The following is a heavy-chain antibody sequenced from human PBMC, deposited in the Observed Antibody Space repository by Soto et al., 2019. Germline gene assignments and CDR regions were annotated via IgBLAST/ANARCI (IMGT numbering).Heavy chain of an antibody. V-gene: IGHV1-18*01. J-gene: IGHJ5*02. CDR1: GYTFTSYG. CDR2: ISAYNGNT. D-gene: IGHD2-15*01. Sequence: ASVKVSCKASGYTFTSYGISWVRQAPGQGLEWMGWISAYNGNTNYAQKLQGRVTMTTDTSTSTAYMELRSLRSDDTAVYYCARARYCSGGSCYGRWFDPWGQGTLVTVSS. CDR3: ARARYCSGGSCYGRWFDP.